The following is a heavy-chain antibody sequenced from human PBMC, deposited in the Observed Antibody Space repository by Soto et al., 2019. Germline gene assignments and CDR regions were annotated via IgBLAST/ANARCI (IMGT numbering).Heavy chain of an antibody. J-gene: IGHJ6*02. CDR1: GGTFGSYA. D-gene: IGHD2-2*01. CDR3: AKETGSIVLVPAATGGYYYGMDV. Sequence: GASVKVSCKASGGTFGSYASRWVRQAPGQGLEWMGRIIPIFGTANYAQKFQGRVTITADESTSTAYMELSRLRSEDTAVYYCAKETGSIVLVPAATGGYYYGMDVWGQGTTVTVSS. CDR2: IIPIFGTA. V-gene: IGHV1-69*13.